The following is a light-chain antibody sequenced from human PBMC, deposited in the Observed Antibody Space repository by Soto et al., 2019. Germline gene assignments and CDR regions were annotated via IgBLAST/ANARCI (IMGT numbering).Light chain of an antibody. J-gene: IGLJ3*02. CDR2: SIN. V-gene: IGLV1-44*01. Sequence: QSVLTQHPSASATPGQTVTISCSGRYSNIGSNFVSWYQRLPGTAPKLLIYSINQRPSGVPDRFSGSKSGTSASLTISGLQSEDEADYFCSSWDDSLDGPVFGGGTKVTVL. CDR3: SSWDDSLDGPV. CDR1: YSNIGSNF.